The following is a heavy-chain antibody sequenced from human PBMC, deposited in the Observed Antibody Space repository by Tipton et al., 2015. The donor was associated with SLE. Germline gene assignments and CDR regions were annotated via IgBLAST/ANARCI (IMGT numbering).Heavy chain of an antibody. Sequence: GLVKPSETLSLICEVSGISISSGHYWNWIRQPPGKGLEWIGYIHYSGTTHDNPSLKSRVTMSVDMSRNQFSLRLTSVTAADTAVYYCARTLGAIAHTVYDAFDIWGQGKMVTVSS. CDR1: GISISSGHY. V-gene: IGHV4-61*01. D-gene: IGHD1-26*01. CDR2: IHYSGTT. CDR3: ARTLGAIAHTVYDAFDI. J-gene: IGHJ3*02.